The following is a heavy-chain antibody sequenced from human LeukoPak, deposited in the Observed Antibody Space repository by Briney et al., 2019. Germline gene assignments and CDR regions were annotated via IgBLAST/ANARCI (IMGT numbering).Heavy chain of an antibody. V-gene: IGHV3-21*01. D-gene: IGHD3-3*01. CDR3: ARAGWGDFWSGRKHMDV. CDR1: GFTFSSYS. Sequence: GGSLRLSCTASGFTFSSYSMNWVRQAPGKGLEWVSSISTSSSYIYYADSVKGRFTIPRDNARNSLYLQMNTLRAEDTAVYYCARAGWGDFWSGRKHMDVWGKGTTVTVSS. J-gene: IGHJ6*03. CDR2: ISTSSSYI.